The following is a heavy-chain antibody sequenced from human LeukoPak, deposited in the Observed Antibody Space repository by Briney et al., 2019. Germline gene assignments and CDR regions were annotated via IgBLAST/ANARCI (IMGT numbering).Heavy chain of an antibody. CDR3: ARDWWGQTAAGTYYYYGMDV. CDR2: IKQDGSEK. J-gene: IGHJ6*02. D-gene: IGHD6-13*01. CDR1: GFTFSSYW. V-gene: IGHV3-7*03. Sequence: GGSLRLSCAASGFTFSSYWMNWVRQAPGKGLEWVANIKQDGSEKYYVDSVKGRFTISRDNAKNSLYLQMNSLRAEDTAVYYCARDWWGQTAAGTYYYYGMDVWGQGTTVTVSS.